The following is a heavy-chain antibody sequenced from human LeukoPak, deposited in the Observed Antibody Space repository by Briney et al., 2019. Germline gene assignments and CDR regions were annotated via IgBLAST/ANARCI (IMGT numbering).Heavy chain of an antibody. CDR2: IRYDGSNK. Sequence: PGGSLRLSCAASGFTFSNYGMHWVRQAPGKGLEWVAFIRYDGSNKYYADSVKGRFTVSRDNSKNTLYLQMNSLRAEDTAVYYCAKHDSSSWYHTYYFDYWGQGTLVTVSS. CDR1: GFTFSNYG. D-gene: IGHD6-13*01. J-gene: IGHJ4*02. CDR3: AKHDSSSWYHTYYFDY. V-gene: IGHV3-30*02.